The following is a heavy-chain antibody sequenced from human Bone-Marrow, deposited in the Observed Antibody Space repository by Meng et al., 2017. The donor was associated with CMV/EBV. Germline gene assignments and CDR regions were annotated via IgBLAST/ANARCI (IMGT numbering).Heavy chain of an antibody. D-gene: IGHD5-24*01. CDR1: AYTFTGYY. V-gene: IGHV1-2*02. CDR3: ARDGPWGIEMATIDYFDY. CDR2: INPNSGGT. J-gene: IGHJ4*02. Sequence: ASVKVSCKASAYTFTGYYMHWVRQAPGQGLEWMGWINPNSGGTNYAQKFQGRVTMTRDTSISTAYMELSRLRSDDTAVYYCARDGPWGIEMATIDYFDYWGQGTLVTVSS.